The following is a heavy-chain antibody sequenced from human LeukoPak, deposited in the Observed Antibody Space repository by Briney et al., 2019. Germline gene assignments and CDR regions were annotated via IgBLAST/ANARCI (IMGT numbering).Heavy chain of an antibody. Sequence: GGSLRLSCAASGFTFSSYEMNWVRPAPGKGLEWVSYISSSSSYIYYADSVKGRFTISRDNAKNSLYLQMNSLRAEDTAVYYCAREWSSGLLCSWGQGTLVTVSS. CDR1: GFTFSSYE. J-gene: IGHJ5*02. CDR2: ISSSSSYI. D-gene: IGHD6-19*01. CDR3: AREWSSGLLCS. V-gene: IGHV3-21*05.